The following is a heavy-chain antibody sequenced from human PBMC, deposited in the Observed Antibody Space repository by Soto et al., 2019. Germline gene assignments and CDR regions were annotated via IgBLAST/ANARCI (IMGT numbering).Heavy chain of an antibody. CDR1: GYTFTSYA. V-gene: IGHV1-3*01. CDR2: INAGNGNT. Sequence: QVQLVQSGAEVKKPGASVKVSCKASGYTFTSYAMHWVRQAPGQRLEWMGWINAGNGNTKYSQKFQGRVTVTRDTSANTAYMELSSLRSEDTAGYYCARGSPLSLDSWGQGTLVTVSS. D-gene: IGHD3-16*02. CDR3: ARGSPLSLDS. J-gene: IGHJ4*02.